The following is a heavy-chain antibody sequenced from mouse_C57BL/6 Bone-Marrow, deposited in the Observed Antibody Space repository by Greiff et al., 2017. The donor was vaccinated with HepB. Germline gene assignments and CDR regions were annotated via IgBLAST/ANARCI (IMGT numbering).Heavy chain of an antibody. V-gene: IGHV7-3*01. J-gene: IGHJ1*03. Sequence: EVKLVESGGGLVQPGGSLSLSCAASGFTFTDYYMSWVRQPPGKALEWLGFIRNKANGYTTEYSASVKGRFTISRDNSQSIRYLQMNALRAEDSATYYCARKDYYGSSSWYFDVWGTGTTVTVSS. CDR2: IRNKANGYTT. D-gene: IGHD1-1*01. CDR1: GFTFTDYY. CDR3: ARKDYYGSSSWYFDV.